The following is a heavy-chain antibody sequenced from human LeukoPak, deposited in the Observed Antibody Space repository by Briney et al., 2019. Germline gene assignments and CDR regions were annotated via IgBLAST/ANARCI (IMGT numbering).Heavy chain of an antibody. J-gene: IGHJ5*02. CDR1: GFTFSSYA. CDR2: ISYDGSNK. Sequence: PGGSLRLSCAASGFTFSSYAMHWVRQAPGKGLEWVAVISYDGSNKYYADSVKGRFTISRDNSKNTLYLQMNSLRAEDTAVYYCARGFGVVVVAATKGKYNWFDPLGPGNSGHRLL. CDR3: ARGFGVVVVAATKGKYNWFDP. V-gene: IGHV3-30*04. D-gene: IGHD2-15*01.